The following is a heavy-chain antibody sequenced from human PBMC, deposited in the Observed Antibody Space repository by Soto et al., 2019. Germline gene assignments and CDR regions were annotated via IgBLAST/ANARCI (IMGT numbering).Heavy chain of an antibody. CDR3: ATSYGSGYRAFDY. D-gene: IGHD3-10*01. V-gene: IGHV1-69*04. J-gene: IGHJ4*02. Sequence: QVQLVQSGAEVKRPGSSVKVSCKASGDTFNFYSINWVRQAPGLGLEWMGRVNPIVSMSNYAQRFQGSVTLTXDXSTSTAYMELSGLRSEDTAIYYCATSYGSGYRAFDYWGQGALVTVSS. CDR1: GDTFNFYS. CDR2: VNPIVSMS.